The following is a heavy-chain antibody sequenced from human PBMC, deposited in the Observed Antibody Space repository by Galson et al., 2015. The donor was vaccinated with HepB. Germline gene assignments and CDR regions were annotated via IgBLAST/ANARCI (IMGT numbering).Heavy chain of an antibody. V-gene: IGHV3-15*01. D-gene: IGHD3-22*01. CDR3: TTAVPDSSGYYYSASFDY. Sequence: SLRLSCAASGFTFTNAWMSWVRQAPGKGLEWVGRIKSKTDGGTTDYAAPVKGRFTISRDDSKNTFYLRMNNLKTEDTAVYYCTTAVPDSSGYYYSASFDYWGQGTLVTVSS. J-gene: IGHJ4*02. CDR2: IKSKTDGGTT. CDR1: GFTFTNAW.